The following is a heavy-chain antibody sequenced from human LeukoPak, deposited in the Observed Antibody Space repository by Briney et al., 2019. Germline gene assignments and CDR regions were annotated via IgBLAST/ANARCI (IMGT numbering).Heavy chain of an antibody. J-gene: IGHJ4*02. V-gene: IGHV1-18*01. CDR2: ISAYNGNT. CDR3: ARSGLSSYYDILTGYYTFDY. CDR1: GYTFTSYG. D-gene: IGHD3-9*01. Sequence: RASVKVSCKASGYTFTSYGISWVRQAPGQGLEWMGWISAYNGNTNYAQKLQGRVTMTTDTSTSTAYMELRSLRSDDTAVYYCARSGLSSYYDILTGYYTFDYWGQGTLVTVSS.